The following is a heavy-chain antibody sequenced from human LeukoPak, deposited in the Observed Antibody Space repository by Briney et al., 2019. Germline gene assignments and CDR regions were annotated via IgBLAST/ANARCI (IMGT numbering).Heavy chain of an antibody. CDR3: ARGGDILTGYYVFDP. V-gene: IGHV4-59*01. CDR2: IYYSEST. D-gene: IGHD3-9*01. J-gene: IGHJ5*02. Sequence: PSETLSLTCTVSGGSISSDYCSWIRQPPPKGLERIGNIYYSESTNYNPSLNSRVTISVDTSKNQFSLKLSSVTAADTAVYYCARGGDILTGYYVFDPWGQGTLVTVSS. CDR1: GGSISSDY.